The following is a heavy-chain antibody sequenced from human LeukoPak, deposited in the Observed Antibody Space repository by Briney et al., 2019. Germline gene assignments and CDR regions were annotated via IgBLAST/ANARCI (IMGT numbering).Heavy chain of an antibody. V-gene: IGHV4-59*12. J-gene: IGHJ5*02. D-gene: IGHD3-16*01. Sequence: PSETLSLTCTVSGGSISSYYWSWIRQPPGKGLEWIGYIYYSGSTNYNPSLKSRVTISVDRSKNQFSLKLSSVTAADTAVYYCARGGALNWFDPWGQGTLVTVSS. CDR3: ARGGALNWFDP. CDR1: GGSISSYY. CDR2: IYYSGST.